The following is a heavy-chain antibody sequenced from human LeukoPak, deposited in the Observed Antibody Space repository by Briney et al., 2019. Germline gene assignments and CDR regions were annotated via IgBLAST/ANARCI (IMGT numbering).Heavy chain of an antibody. CDR1: GGSFSSYF. CDR2: IDNSGST. V-gene: IGHV4-34*01. CDR3: ARGRGYNYNFDY. D-gene: IGHD5-24*01. J-gene: IGHJ4*02. Sequence: SETLSLTCAVYGGSFSSYFWTWIRQPPGKGLEWIGEIDNSGSTKYNPSLKSRVTISIDASKSQFSLKLSSVTAADTAVYYCARGRGYNYNFDYWGQGTLVTVSS.